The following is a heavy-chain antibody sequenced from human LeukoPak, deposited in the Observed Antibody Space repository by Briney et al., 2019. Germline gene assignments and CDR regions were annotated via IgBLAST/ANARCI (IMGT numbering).Heavy chain of an antibody. CDR3: ARKDFDWLLFDY. D-gene: IGHD3-9*01. CDR1: GGSISSYY. Sequence: TTSETLSLTCTVSGGSISSYYWSWIRQPPGKGLEWIGYIYYSGSTNYNPSLKSRVTISVDTSKNQFSLKLSSVTAADTAVYYCARKDFDWLLFDYWGQGTLVTVSS. CDR2: IYYSGST. J-gene: IGHJ4*02. V-gene: IGHV4-59*01.